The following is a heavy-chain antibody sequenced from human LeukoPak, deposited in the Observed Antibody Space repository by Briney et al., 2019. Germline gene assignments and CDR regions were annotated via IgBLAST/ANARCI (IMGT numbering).Heavy chain of an antibody. V-gene: IGHV1-69*06. CDR3: ARDSSGFGDPNWFDP. D-gene: IGHD3-3*01. J-gene: IGHJ5*02. CDR1: GGTFSSYA. Sequence: GASVKVSCKASGGTFSSYAISWVRQAPGQGLEWMGGIIPMFDTSNYAQKFQGRVTITADKSTSTAYMELSSLRSEDTAVYYCARDSSGFGDPNWFDPWGQGTLVTVSS. CDR2: IIPMFDTS.